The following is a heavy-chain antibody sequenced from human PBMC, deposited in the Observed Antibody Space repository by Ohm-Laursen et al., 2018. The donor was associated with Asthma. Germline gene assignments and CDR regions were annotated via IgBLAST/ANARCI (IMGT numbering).Heavy chain of an antibody. CDR1: GGSISSGGYY. V-gene: IGHV4-31*03. CDR3: ARVRIYCSSTSCYLSYFDY. D-gene: IGHD2-2*01. Sequence: SETLSLTCPVSGGSISSGGYYWSWIRQHPGKGLEWIGYIYYSGSTYYNPSLKSRVTISVDTSKNQFSLKLSSVTAADTAVYYCARVRIYCSSTSCYLSYFDYWGQGTLVTVSS. J-gene: IGHJ4*02. CDR2: IYYSGST.